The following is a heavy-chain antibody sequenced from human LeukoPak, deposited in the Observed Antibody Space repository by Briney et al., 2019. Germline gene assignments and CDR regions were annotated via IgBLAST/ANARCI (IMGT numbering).Heavy chain of an antibody. V-gene: IGHV4-61*02. Sequence: SETLSLTCTVSGGSISSGSYYWSWIRQPAGKGLEWIGRIYTSGSTNYNPSLKSRVTISVDTSKNQFSLKLSSVTAADTAVYYCARSLNRYYDILTGYRAAYYYYYMDVWGKGTTVTISS. CDR3: ARSLNRYYDILTGYRAAYYYYYMDV. CDR2: IYTSGST. D-gene: IGHD3-9*01. CDR1: GGSISSGSYY. J-gene: IGHJ6*03.